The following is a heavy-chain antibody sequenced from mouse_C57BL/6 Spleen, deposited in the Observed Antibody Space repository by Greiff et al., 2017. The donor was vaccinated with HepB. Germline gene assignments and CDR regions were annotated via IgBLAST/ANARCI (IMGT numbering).Heavy chain of an antibody. CDR2: IRSKSSNYAT. CDR1: GFTFNTYA. J-gene: IGHJ3*01. Sequence: EVQLVESGGGLVQPKGSLKLSCAASGFTFNTYAMHWVRQAPGKGLEWVARIRSKSSNYATYYADSVKDRFTISRDDSQSMLDLQMNNLKTEDTAMYYGVRSPYYYGSTAWFAYWGQGTLVTVSA. CDR3: VRSPYYYGSTAWFAY. V-gene: IGHV10-3*01. D-gene: IGHD1-1*01.